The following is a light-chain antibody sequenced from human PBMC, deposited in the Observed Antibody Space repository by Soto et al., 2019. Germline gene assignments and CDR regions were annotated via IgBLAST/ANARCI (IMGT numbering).Light chain of an antibody. CDR2: DVS. CDR1: SRDDGGYNY. V-gene: IGLV2-14*01. J-gene: IGLJ1*01. Sequence: SVLTEPASVYGCPGQSTTISCTGTSRDDGGYNYVSWYQQHPGKAPKLMIYDVSNRPSGVSNRFSGSKSGNTASLTISGLQAEDEADYYCSSYTSSSTSRVFGTGSKVTVL. CDR3: SSYTSSSTSRV.